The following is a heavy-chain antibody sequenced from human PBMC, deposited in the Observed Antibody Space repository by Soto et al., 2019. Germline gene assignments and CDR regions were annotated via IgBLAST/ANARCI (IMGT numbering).Heavy chain of an antibody. D-gene: IGHD3-3*01. CDR2: VDPEDGET. V-gene: IGHV1-69-2*01. Sequence: WASVKVSCKVSGYTFTDYYMHWVQQAPGKGLEWMGLVDPEDGETIYAEKFQGRVTITADTSTDTAYMELSSLRSEDTAVYYCATTIFGVVIRSPYYGMDVWGQGTTVTVSS. J-gene: IGHJ6*02. CDR1: GYTFTDYY. CDR3: ATTIFGVVIRSPYYGMDV.